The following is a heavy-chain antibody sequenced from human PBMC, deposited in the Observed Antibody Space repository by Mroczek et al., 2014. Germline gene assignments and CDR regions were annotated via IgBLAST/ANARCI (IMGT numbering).Heavy chain of an antibody. CDR3: ARFSGSYGYAFDI. Sequence: QVQLQDRGPGLVKPSETLSLTCTVSGGSISSSSYYWGWIRQPPGKGLEWIGSIYYSGSTYYNPSLKSRVTISVDTSKNQFSLKLSSVTAADTAVYYCARFSGSYGYAFDIWGQGTMVTVSS. D-gene: IGHD1-26*01. CDR2: IYYSGST. J-gene: IGHJ3*02. CDR1: GGSISSSSYY. V-gene: IGHV4-39*01.